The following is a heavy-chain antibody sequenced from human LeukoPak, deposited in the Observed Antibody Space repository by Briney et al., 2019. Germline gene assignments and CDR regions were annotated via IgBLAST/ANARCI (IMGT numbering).Heavy chain of an antibody. Sequence: GASVKVSCKASGGTFSSYAISWVRQAPGQGLEWMGGIIPIFGTANYAQKFQGRVTITADESTSTAYMELSSLRSDDTAVYYCARDHEDCSSASCYDWGQGTLVTVSS. V-gene: IGHV1-69*13. CDR3: ARDHEDCSSASCYD. D-gene: IGHD2-2*01. CDR2: IIPIFGTA. CDR1: GGTFSSYA. J-gene: IGHJ4*02.